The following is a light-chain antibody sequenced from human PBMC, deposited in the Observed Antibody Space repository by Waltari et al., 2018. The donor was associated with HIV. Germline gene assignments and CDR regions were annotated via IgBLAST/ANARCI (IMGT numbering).Light chain of an antibody. J-gene: IGLJ1*01. CDR1: NSNIESTY. CDR3: ASWDDSLNAFV. CDR2: RNS. Sequence: QSVLTQPPSASPTPGQRIPISSSGGNSNIESTYVYWYQQLPGTAPKVFIYRNSQRPSGVPDRFSGSKSGTSASLIISGLRSGDEADYYCASWDDSLNAFVFGTGTKVTVL. V-gene: IGLV1-47*01.